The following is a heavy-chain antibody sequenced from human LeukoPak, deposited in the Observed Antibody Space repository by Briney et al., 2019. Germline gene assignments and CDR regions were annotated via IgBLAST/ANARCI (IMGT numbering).Heavy chain of an antibody. CDR1: GGSISSSSSY. J-gene: IGHJ4*02. Sequence: SETLSLTCSVSGGSISSSSSYWGWIRQPPGKGLEWIGSIYYSGSTYYNPSLKSRVTISVDTSKNQFSLKLSSVTAADTAVYYCARARTVTPFDYWGQGTLVTVSS. CDR3: ARARTVTPFDY. CDR2: IYYSGST. V-gene: IGHV4-39*07. D-gene: IGHD4-17*01.